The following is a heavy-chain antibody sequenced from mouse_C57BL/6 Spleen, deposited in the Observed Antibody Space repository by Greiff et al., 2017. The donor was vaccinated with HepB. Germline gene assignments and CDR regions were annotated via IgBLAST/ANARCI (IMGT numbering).Heavy chain of an antibody. CDR3: ARGETARALAWFAY. J-gene: IGHJ3*01. D-gene: IGHD3-2*01. Sequence: QVQLQQSGPELVKPGASVKISCKASGYAFSSSWMNWVKQRPGKGLEWIGRIYPGDGDTNYNGKFKGKATLTADKSSSTAYMQLSSLTSEDSAVYFCARGETARALAWFAYWGQGTLVTVSA. CDR2: IYPGDGDT. CDR1: GYAFSSSW. V-gene: IGHV1-82*01.